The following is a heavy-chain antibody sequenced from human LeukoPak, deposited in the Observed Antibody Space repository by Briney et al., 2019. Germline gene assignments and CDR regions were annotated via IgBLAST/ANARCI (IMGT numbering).Heavy chain of an antibody. CDR2: ISSSSSYK. Sequence: GGSLRLSCAASGFTFSSYSMNWVRQAPGKGLEWVSSISSSSSYKYYADSVKGRFTISRDNAKNSLYLQMNSLRAEDTAVYYCARSTVTRAFDIWGQGTMVTVSS. J-gene: IGHJ3*02. CDR1: GFTFSSYS. V-gene: IGHV3-21*01. D-gene: IGHD4-17*01. CDR3: ARSTVTRAFDI.